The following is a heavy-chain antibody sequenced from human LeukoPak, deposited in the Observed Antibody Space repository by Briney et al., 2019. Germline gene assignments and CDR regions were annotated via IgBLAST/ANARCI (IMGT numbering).Heavy chain of an antibody. Sequence: KPSETLSLTCTVSGGSISSYYWSWIRQPPGKGLEWIGYIYYSGSTNYNPSLKSRVTISVDTSKNQFSLKLSSVTAADTAVYYCARSLLGSSGPLAFDIWGQGTMVTVSS. CDR2: IYYSGST. CDR1: GGSISSYY. D-gene: IGHD6-25*01. CDR3: ARSLLGSSGPLAFDI. J-gene: IGHJ3*02. V-gene: IGHV4-59*01.